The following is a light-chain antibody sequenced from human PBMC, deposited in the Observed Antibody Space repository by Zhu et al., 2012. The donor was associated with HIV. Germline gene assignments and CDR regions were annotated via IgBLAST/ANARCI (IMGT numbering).Light chain of an antibody. Sequence: EIVLTQXPGTLSLSPGERATLSCWASQSVSSSFLAWYQQKPGQAPRLLIYGASSRATGIPDRFSGSGSGTDFTLTISRLEPEDFAVYYCQQFGSSPWTFGQGTKVEIK. J-gene: IGKJ1*01. CDR1: QSVSSSF. CDR2: GAS. CDR3: QQFGSSPWT. V-gene: IGKV3-20*01.